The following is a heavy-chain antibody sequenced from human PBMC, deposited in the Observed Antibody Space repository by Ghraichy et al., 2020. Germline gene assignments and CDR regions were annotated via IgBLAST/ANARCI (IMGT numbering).Heavy chain of an antibody. Sequence: SETLSLTCAVYGGSIAGHYWSWIRQSPGRGLEWVGETNYGASTIYNPSLDSRLLISLDMSRNQFSLKLTSVAAADTAVYYCARGRYCGGGACYPRPSNFVFWGRGFLVTV. V-gene: IGHV4-34*01. CDR1: GGSIAGHY. J-gene: IGHJ4*02. D-gene: IGHD2-15*01. CDR2: TNYGAST. CDR3: ARGRYCGGGACYPRPSNFVF.